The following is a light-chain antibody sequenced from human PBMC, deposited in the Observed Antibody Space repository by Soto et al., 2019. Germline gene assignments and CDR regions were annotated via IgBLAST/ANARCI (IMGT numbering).Light chain of an antibody. CDR2: GAS. CDR1: QSVRSGY. J-gene: IGKJ4*01. CDR3: HQYGNSPLT. Sequence: EIVLTQSPGTLSLSPGERATLSCRASQSVRSGYFAWYQQKPGLAPRLLIVGASSRANGIPDRFSGGGSGTDFTLNISRLEPEDFALYYCHQYGNSPLTFGGGTTVEIK. V-gene: IGKV3-20*01.